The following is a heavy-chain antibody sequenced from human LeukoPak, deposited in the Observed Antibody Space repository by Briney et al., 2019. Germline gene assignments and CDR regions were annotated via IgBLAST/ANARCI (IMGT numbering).Heavy chain of an antibody. Sequence: SETLSLTCTVSGGSISSYYWSWIRQPPGKGLEWIGYIYTSGSTNYNPSLKSRVTISVDTSKNQFSLKLRSVTAADTAVYYCARGPRFGELLWHWFDPWGQGTLVTVSS. J-gene: IGHJ5*02. CDR2: IYTSGST. V-gene: IGHV4-4*08. CDR3: ARGPRFGELLWHWFDP. CDR1: GGSISSYY. D-gene: IGHD3-10*01.